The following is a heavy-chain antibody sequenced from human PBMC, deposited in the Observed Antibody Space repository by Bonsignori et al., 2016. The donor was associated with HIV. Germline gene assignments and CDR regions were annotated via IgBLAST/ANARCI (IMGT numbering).Heavy chain of an antibody. V-gene: IGHV4-39*07. CDR3: ARALNTYTMIVAY. CDR2: IYYSGST. D-gene: IGHD3-22*01. Sequence: PGKGLEWIGSIYYSGSTYYNPSLKSRVTISVDTSKNQFSLKLSSVTAADTAVYYCARALNTYTMIVAYWGQGTLVTVSS. J-gene: IGHJ4*02.